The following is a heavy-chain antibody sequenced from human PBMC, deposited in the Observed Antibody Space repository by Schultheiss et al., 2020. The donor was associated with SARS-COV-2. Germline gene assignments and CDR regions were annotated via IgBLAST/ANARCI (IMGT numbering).Heavy chain of an antibody. J-gene: IGHJ4*02. Sequence: SETLSLTCTVSGGSISSYYWSWIRQPPGKGLEWIGYIYYSGSTNYNPSLKSRVTISVDTSKNQFSLKLSSVTAADTAVYYCARVPYYGSGSNFDYWGQGTLVTVSS. CDR3: ARVPYYGSGSNFDY. CDR1: GGSISSYY. CDR2: IYYSGST. D-gene: IGHD3-10*01. V-gene: IGHV4-59*08.